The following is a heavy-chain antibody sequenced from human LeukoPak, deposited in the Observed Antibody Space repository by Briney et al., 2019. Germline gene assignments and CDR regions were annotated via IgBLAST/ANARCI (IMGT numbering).Heavy chain of an antibody. CDR1: GFIFDDYA. D-gene: IGHD6-6*01. J-gene: IGHJ4*02. CDR2: ISWNSGSI. Sequence: GGSLRLSCVASGFIFDDYAMHWVRQAPGKGLEWVSGISWNSGSIGYADSVEGRFTISRDNAKNSLYLQMNSLRAEDTALYYCAKDRDYSSSGASVDYWGQGTLVTVSS. CDR3: AKDRDYSSSGASVDY. V-gene: IGHV3-9*01.